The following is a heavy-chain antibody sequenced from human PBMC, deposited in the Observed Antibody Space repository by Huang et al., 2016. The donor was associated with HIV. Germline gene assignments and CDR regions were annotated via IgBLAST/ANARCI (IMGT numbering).Heavy chain of an antibody. D-gene: IGHD5-12*01. CDR3: AREPAFGGYLNWFDP. CDR2: IIPIFGTT. Sequence: QVQLVQSGAEVKKPGSSVKVSCKASGGTFSSYGISWGRQATGQGLEWVGGIIPIFGTTNYAQKFQGRVTISADESTSTAYMELRSLRFEDTAVYYCAREPAFGGYLNWFDPWGQGTLVTVSS. CDR1: GGTFSSYG. J-gene: IGHJ5*02. V-gene: IGHV1-69*13.